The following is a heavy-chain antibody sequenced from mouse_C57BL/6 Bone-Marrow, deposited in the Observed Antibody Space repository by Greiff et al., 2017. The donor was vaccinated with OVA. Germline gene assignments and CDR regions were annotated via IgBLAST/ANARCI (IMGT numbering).Heavy chain of an antibody. J-gene: IGHJ2*01. CDR3: APIYCGNYFDY. D-gene: IGHD2-1*01. Sequence: QVHVKQPGAELVKPGASVKLSCKASGYTFTSYWMHWVKQRPGQGLEWIGMIHPNSGSSNYNEKFKSKATLTVDKSSSTAYMQLSSLTSEDSAVYYCAPIYCGNYFDYWGQGTTLTVSS. CDR1: GYTFTSYW. CDR2: IHPNSGSS. V-gene: IGHV1-64*01.